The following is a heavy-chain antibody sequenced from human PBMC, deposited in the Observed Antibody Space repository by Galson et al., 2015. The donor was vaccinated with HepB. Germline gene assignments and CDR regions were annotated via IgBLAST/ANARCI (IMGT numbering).Heavy chain of an antibody. CDR1: GFTFSSYS. D-gene: IGHD3-10*01. CDR3: ARDANYYGSGSPSRY. Sequence: SLRLSCAASGFTFSSYSMNWVRQAPGKGLEWVSYISSSSSTIYYADSVKGRFTISRDNAKNSLYLQMNSLRDEDTAVYYCARDANYYGSGSPSRYWGQGTLVTVSS. V-gene: IGHV3-48*02. J-gene: IGHJ4*02. CDR2: ISSSSSTI.